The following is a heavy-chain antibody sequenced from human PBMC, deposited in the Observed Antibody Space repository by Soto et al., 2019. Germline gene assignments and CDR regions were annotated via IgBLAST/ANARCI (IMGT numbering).Heavy chain of an antibody. CDR1: GYTLTSYG. CDR3: ARGRYGDY. V-gene: IGHV1-18*01. Sequence: QVHLVQSGAEVKKPGASVKVSCKGSGYTLTSYGITWVRQAPGQGLEWMGGISAHNGNTDYAQKLQGRVTVTRDTSTSTAYMELRSLRSDDTAVYYCARGRYGDYWGQGALVTVSS. D-gene: IGHD1-1*01. CDR2: ISAHNGNT. J-gene: IGHJ4*02.